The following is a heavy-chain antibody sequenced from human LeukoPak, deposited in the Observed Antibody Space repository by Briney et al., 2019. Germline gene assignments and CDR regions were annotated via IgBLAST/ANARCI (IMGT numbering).Heavy chain of an antibody. J-gene: IGHJ4*02. CDR2: MWSGGSYK. V-gene: IGHV3-33*01. D-gene: IGHD1-26*01. Sequence: PGGSLRLSCAASGFTFSNHGMHWARQAPGKGLEWVAVMWSGGSYKFHAESVEGRFSISRDNSKNTLYLQMNSLRAEDTALYFCARDPGAGASFLDYWGQGTLVTVSS. CDR3: ARDPGAGASFLDY. CDR1: GFTFSNHG.